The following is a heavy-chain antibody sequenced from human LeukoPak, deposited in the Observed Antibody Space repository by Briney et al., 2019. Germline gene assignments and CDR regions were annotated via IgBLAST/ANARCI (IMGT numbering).Heavy chain of an antibody. V-gene: IGHV4-39*01. CDR1: GGSISSSSYY. CDR2: IYYSGST. D-gene: IGHD3-22*01. Sequence: PSETLSLTCTVSGGSISSSSYYWGWIRQPPGKGREWIGSIYYSGSTYYNPSLKSRVTISVDTSKNQFSLKLSSVTAADTAVYYCARQRAERITMIVVFDYWGQGTLVTVSS. J-gene: IGHJ4*02. CDR3: ARQRAERITMIVVFDY.